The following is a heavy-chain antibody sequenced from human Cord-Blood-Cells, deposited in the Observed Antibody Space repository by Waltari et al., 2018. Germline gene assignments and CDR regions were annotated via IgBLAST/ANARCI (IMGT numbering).Heavy chain of an antibody. CDR2: ISGYNCNK. J-gene: IGHJ4*02. Sequence: QVQLVQSGAEVKKPGASVKVSCKASGYTFTSYGISWVRQAPGQGLEWMGWISGYNCNKNYAQKLQVRVTMTTDKCTSTAYMELRRLRSDDTAVYYCARRPHCDYWGQGTLVTVSS. CDR3: ARRPHCDY. V-gene: IGHV1-18*01. CDR1: GYTFTSYG.